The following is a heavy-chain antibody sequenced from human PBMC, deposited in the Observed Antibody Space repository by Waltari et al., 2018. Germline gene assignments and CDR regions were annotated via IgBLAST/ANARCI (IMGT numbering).Heavy chain of an antibody. CDR1: GGSISSSIFW. D-gene: IGHD2-2*03. CDR3: VRLMDG. J-gene: IGHJ4*02. Sequence: QLQLQESGPGMVKPSETLSPTCSVSGGSISSSIFWGGWFRQPPGKGLEWIGMIDHSGTTYYNPSLKSRLTISGDTSKNQFSLKLSFVTAADTAVYYCVRLMDGWGQGTLVTVSS. V-gene: IGHV4-39*01. CDR2: IDHSGTT.